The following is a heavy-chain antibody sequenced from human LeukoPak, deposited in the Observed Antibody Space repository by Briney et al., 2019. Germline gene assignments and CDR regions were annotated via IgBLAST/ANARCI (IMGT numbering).Heavy chain of an antibody. D-gene: IGHD5-18*01. Sequence: GASVKVSCKASGGTFSSYAISWVRQAPGQGLEWMGRIIPILGIANYAQKFQGRVTITADKSTSTAYMELRSLRSDDTAVYYCARDRYSYGYAISGYFDLWGRGTLVTVSS. V-gene: IGHV1-69*04. CDR1: GGTFSSYA. J-gene: IGHJ2*01. CDR2: IIPILGIA. CDR3: ARDRYSYGYAISGYFDL.